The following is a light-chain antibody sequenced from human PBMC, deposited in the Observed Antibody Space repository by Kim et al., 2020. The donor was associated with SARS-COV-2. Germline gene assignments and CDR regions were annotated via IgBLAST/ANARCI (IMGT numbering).Light chain of an antibody. V-gene: IGLV3-19*01. J-gene: IGLJ2*01. Sequence: SSELTQDPTVSVALRQTVRITCQGDSLRSYYASWYQQKPGQAPLLVIYGKNNRPSGIPDRFSGSSSGNTASLTITGAQAEDEADYYCKSRDSSGKVVFGGGIQLSVL. CDR1: SLRSYY. CDR3: KSRDSSGKVV. CDR2: GKN.